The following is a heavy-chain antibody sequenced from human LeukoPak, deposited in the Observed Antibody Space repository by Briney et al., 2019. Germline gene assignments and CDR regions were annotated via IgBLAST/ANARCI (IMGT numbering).Heavy chain of an antibody. CDR2: INSDGSST. CDR3: ARDIDNYGGLDY. J-gene: IGHJ4*02. D-gene: IGHD5-18*01. CDR1: GFNFSSFW. Sequence: GGSLRLSCAGSGFNFSSFWMHWVRQAPGKGLVWVSRINSDGSSTRYAGSVKGRFTISRDNAKNTLYLQMNGLRAEDTAVYYCARDIDNYGGLDYWGQGTRVTVSS. V-gene: IGHV3-74*01.